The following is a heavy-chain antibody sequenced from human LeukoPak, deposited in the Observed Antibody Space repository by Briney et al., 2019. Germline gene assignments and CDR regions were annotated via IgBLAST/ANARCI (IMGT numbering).Heavy chain of an antibody. J-gene: IGHJ4*02. V-gene: IGHV1-8*01. D-gene: IGHD3-10*01. Sequence: VASVKVSCKASGYTFTSYDISWVRQATGQGLEWMGWMNPISGNTGYAQKFQGRVTMTRNTSISTAYMELSSLRSEDTAVYYCARGSYFYGSGSFMGSDYWGQGTLVTVSS. CDR2: MNPISGNT. CDR1: GYTFTSYD. CDR3: ARGSYFYGSGSFMGSDY.